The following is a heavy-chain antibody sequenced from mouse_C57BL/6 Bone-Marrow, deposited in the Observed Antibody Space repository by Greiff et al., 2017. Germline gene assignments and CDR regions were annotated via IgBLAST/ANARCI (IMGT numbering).Heavy chain of an antibody. V-gene: IGHV1-50*01. CDR2: IDPSDSYT. Sequence: QVQLQQPGAELVKPGASVKLSCKASGYTFTSYWMQWVKQRPGQGLEWIGEIDPSDSYTNYNQKFKGKATLTVDTSSSTAYMQLSSLTSEDSAVYYCAREGYDAMDDWGQGTSVTVSS. CDR3: AREGYDAMDD. J-gene: IGHJ4*01. CDR1: GYTFTSYW.